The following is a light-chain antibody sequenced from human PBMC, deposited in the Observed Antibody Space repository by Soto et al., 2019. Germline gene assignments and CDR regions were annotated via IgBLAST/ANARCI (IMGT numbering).Light chain of an antibody. J-gene: IGKJ1*01. V-gene: IGKV1-5*01. CDR3: QQYNSYWCT. CDR1: QNINGW. Sequence: DIQMTQSPSTLSASVGDRVTITCRASQNINGWLAWYQQKPGKAPKFLIYDVSILASGVPARFSGSGSGTEFTLTISSLQPDDFATYYCQQYNSYWCTFGQGTRVEV. CDR2: DVS.